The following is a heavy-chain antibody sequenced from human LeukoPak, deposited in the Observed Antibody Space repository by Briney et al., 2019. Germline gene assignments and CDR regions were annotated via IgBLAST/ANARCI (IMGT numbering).Heavy chain of an antibody. D-gene: IGHD4-17*01. J-gene: IGHJ1*01. Sequence: PSETLSLTCTGSGGSISSGDYYWSWIRQPPGKGLEWIGYIYYSGSTYYNPSLKSRVTISVDTSNNQFSLKLSSVTAADTAVYYCARENYGDYGYFQHWGQGTLVTVSS. CDR3: ARENYGDYGYFQH. CDR1: GGSISSGDYY. V-gene: IGHV4-30-4*01. CDR2: IYYSGST.